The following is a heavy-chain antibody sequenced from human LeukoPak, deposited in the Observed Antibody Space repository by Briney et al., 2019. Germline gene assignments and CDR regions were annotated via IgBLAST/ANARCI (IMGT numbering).Heavy chain of an antibody. CDR1: GFTFSSYA. D-gene: IGHD4-11*01. J-gene: IGHJ4*02. Sequence: PGGSLRLSCAASGFTFSSYAMSWVRQAPGKGLEWVSAISGSGGSTYYADSVKGRFTISRDNSKNTLYLQMNSLRAEDTAVYYCARVGEGYSNYYFDYWGQGTLVTVSS. V-gene: IGHV3-23*01. CDR3: ARVGEGYSNYYFDY. CDR2: ISGSGGST.